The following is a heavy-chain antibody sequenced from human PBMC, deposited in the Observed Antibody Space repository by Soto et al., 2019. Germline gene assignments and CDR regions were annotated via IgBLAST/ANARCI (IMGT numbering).Heavy chain of an antibody. CDR3: ARESGDYDSLSFAFDI. Sequence: SETLSLTCSVSGGSIDSSDFYWVWIRQPPGEGLEWIGSTYYRRNTYYNSSLRSRVTLSVDTSKNQFSLKLSSVTAADTAVYYCARESGDYDSLSFAFDIWGQGTMVTVSS. CDR2: TYYRRNT. J-gene: IGHJ3*02. V-gene: IGHV4-39*07. CDR1: GGSIDSSDFY. D-gene: IGHD4-17*01.